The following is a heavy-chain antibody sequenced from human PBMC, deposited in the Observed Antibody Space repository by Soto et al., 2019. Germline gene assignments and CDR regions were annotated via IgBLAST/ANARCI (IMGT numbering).Heavy chain of an antibody. CDR1: GFTFSSYA. V-gene: IGHV3-23*01. CDR3: AKDPQHTPGYSGYDYY. Sequence: GGSLRLSCAASGFTFSSYAMTWVRQAPGKGLEWVSAISYSGVSTYYADSVKGRFTISRDSSENTLSLQMNSLRVDDAAVYYCAKDPQHTPGYSGYDYYWGQGTLVTVSS. CDR2: ISYSGVST. D-gene: IGHD5-12*01. J-gene: IGHJ4*02.